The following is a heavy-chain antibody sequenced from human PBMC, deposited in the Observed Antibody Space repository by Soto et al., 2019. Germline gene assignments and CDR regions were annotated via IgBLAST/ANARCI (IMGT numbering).Heavy chain of an antibody. V-gene: IGHV1-8*01. CDR1: GYTFTSYD. CDR2: MNPNSGNT. D-gene: IGHD3-3*01. Sequence: QVQLVQSGAEVKKPGASVKVSCKASGYTFTSYDINWVRQATGQGLEWMGWMNPNSGNTGYAQKFQGRVTMTRNTSLRTAYMELSSLRSEDTAVYYCASPARNYDFWSGYSFDIWGQGTMVTVSS. CDR3: ASPARNYDFWSGYSFDI. J-gene: IGHJ3*02.